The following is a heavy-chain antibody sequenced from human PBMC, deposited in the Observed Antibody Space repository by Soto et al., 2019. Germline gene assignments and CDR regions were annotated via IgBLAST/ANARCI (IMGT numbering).Heavy chain of an antibody. CDR2: IYYSGST. J-gene: IGHJ4*02. CDR1: GGSTSSYY. Sequence: PSETLSLTCSVSGGSTSSYYWSWIRQPPGKGLEWIGYIYYSGSTDYSPSLKSRVTMSIDTSQNQVSLKLTSVTTADTAVYYCAXTPRYWGQGTLVTVSS. D-gene: IGHD2-15*01. CDR3: AXTPRY. V-gene: IGHV4-59*01.